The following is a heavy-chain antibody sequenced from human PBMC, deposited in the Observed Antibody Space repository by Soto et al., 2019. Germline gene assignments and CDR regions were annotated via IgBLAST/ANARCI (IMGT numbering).Heavy chain of an antibody. CDR3: ARAGRLRWKAY. CDR1: GFIFSSYA. D-gene: IGHD1-1*01. CDR2: ISYDGSNK. J-gene: IGHJ4*02. Sequence: QVQLVESGGGVVQPGRSLRLSCAASGFIFSSYAMHWVRQAPGKGLEWVAVISYDGSNKDYADSVKGRFTISRDNSKNTLYLQMNSRRAGDPAVYYCARAGRLRWKAYWGQGTLVTVSS. V-gene: IGHV3-30-3*01.